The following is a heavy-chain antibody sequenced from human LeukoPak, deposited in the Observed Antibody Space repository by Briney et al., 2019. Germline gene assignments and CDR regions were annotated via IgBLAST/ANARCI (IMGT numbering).Heavy chain of an antibody. CDR1: GFIFSSYA. CDR3: ARDSRPSDFWSGYYTSFDH. V-gene: IGHV3-64*01. Sequence: GGSLRLSCAASGFIFSSYAMHWVRQAPGKGLEYVSGISSNGGSKDYANSVKGRFTISRDNSQNTLYLQMGSLRPEDVAVYYCARDSRPSDFWSGYYTSFDHWGQGILVSVPS. D-gene: IGHD3-3*01. J-gene: IGHJ4*02. CDR2: ISSNGGSK.